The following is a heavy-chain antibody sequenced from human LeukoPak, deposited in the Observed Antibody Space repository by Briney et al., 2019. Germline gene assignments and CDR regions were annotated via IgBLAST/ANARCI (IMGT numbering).Heavy chain of an antibody. CDR2: IYPADSDT. V-gene: IGHV5-51*01. D-gene: IGHD6-13*01. J-gene: IGHJ4*02. CDR1: GYSFTSYW. Sequence: GESLQISCQDSGYSFTSYWLGWVRQMSGKGLEWMGIIYPADSDTTYSPSFQGRVTISADKSINTAYLQWSSLKASDTATYYCAMTSPEYGSSWYYWGQGTLVTVSS. CDR3: AMTSPEYGSSWYY.